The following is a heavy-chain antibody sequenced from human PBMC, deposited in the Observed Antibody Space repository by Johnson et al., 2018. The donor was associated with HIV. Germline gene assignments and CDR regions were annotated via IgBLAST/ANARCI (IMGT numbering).Heavy chain of an antibody. CDR1: GFIFSDYY. Sequence: QVQLVESGGGVVQPGRSLRLSCAASGFIFSDYYMSWIRQAPGKGLEWVSYISRSGSTIYYADSLKGRFTISRDNAKNSLYLQMNSLRAEDTAVYYCAKPEGAQFLGSYGAFDIWGQGTMVTVSS. CDR2: ISRSGSTI. D-gene: IGHD5-18*01. CDR3: AKPEGAQFLGSYGAFDI. J-gene: IGHJ3*02. V-gene: IGHV3-11*04.